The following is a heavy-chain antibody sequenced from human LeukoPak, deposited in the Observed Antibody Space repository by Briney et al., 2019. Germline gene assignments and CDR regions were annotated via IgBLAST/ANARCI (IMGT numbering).Heavy chain of an antibody. CDR1: GGSITSSSYY. V-gene: IGHV4-39*01. Sequence: SETLSLTRTVSGGSITSSSYYWGWIRQPPGKGLEWIGTIFYSGSTYYGPSLKSRVTMSVATSKNQFSLKVTSMTAADTAVYYCAGRYCGGGSCPFDYWGQGILVTVSS. D-gene: IGHD2-15*01. J-gene: IGHJ4*02. CDR2: IFYSGST. CDR3: AGRYCGGGSCPFDY.